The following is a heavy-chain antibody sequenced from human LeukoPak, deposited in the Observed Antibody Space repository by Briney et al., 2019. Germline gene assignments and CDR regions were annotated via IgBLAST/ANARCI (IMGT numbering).Heavy chain of an antibody. CDR2: INTDGSST. CDR3: ARDPWTQGDWFDP. D-gene: IGHD1-26*01. V-gene: IGHV3-74*01. Sequence: GGSLRLSCAASGFTFSNYCMHWVRQAPGKGLVWVSRINTDGSSTSYADSVKGRFTISRDNAKNTLYLQMNSLRAEDTAVYYCARDPWTQGDWFDPWGQGTLVTVSS. J-gene: IGHJ5*02. CDR1: GFTFSNYC.